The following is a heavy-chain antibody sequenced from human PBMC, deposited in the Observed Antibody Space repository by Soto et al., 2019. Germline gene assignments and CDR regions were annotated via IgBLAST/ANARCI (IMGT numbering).Heavy chain of an antibody. CDR3: ATVLHDYGTHWVAS. D-gene: IGHD3-16*01. J-gene: IGHJ5*01. V-gene: IGHV4-30-4*01. Sequence: QVQLQESGPRLVKPSQTLSLTCSVSGPSIRSGRYYWSWIRPSPGRGLEWLGYIYYTGPTHYNPAVTSRVPILLENSKDQFSLTLTSVSAADTAIFYWATVLHDYGTHWVASWGQATEVTVSS. CDR2: IYYTGPT. CDR1: GPSIRSGRYY.